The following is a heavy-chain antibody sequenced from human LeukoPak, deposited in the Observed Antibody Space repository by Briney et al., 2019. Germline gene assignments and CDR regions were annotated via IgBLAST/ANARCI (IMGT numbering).Heavy chain of an antibody. CDR1: GGSISSYY. CDR3: ARDTAAAGTAHYYYYGMDV. CDR2: IYYSGST. J-gene: IGHJ6*02. V-gene: IGHV4-59*01. D-gene: IGHD6-13*01. Sequence: SETLSLTCTVSGGSISSYYWSWIRQPPGKGLEWIGNIYYSGSTNYNPSLKSRVTISVDASKNQFSLKLSSVTAADTAVYYCARDTAAAGTAHYYYYGMDVWGQGTTVTVSS.